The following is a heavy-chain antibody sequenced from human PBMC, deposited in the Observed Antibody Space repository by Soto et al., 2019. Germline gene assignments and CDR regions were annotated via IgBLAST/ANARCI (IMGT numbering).Heavy chain of an antibody. V-gene: IGHV1-2*04. CDR2: INPNSGGT. Sequence: QVQLVQSGAEVKKPGASVKVSCKASGYTFTGYYMHWVRQAPGQGLECMGCINPNSGGTNYAQKFQGWVTMTRDTSISTAYMELSRLRSDDTAVYYCARAGGFYDYIWGHFDYWGQGTLVTVSS. J-gene: IGHJ4*02. CDR3: ARAGGFYDYIWGHFDY. D-gene: IGHD3-16*01. CDR1: GYTFTGYY.